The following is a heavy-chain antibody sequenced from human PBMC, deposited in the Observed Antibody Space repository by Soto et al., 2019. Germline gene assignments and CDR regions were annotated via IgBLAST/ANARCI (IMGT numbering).Heavy chain of an antibody. D-gene: IGHD3-10*01. J-gene: IGHJ4*02. V-gene: IGHV1-69*02. CDR3: ATHYGSGSTHVDY. Sequence: QVQLVQSGAEVKKPGSPVRVSCTASGDTFTFYTISWVRQVPGQGPEWMGRIIPMLGMSNYAQKFQGRVTIMADKSTSTVYMNLSGLTSEDTAVYYCATHYGSGSTHVDYWGQGTLVTVSS. CDR1: GDTFTFYT. CDR2: IIPMLGMS.